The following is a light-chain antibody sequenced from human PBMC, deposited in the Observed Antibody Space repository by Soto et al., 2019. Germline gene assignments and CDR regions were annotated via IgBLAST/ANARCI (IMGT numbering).Light chain of an antibody. Sequence: ESVLTQSPGTLSLSPGDRATLSCRASQSVSSNHLAWYQKKPGQAPRLLIYDASNRATGIPARFSGSGSGTDFTLTISSLEPEDFAVYYCQQRSNWPLFGGGTKVDIK. J-gene: IGKJ4*01. V-gene: IGKV3-11*01. CDR2: DAS. CDR3: QQRSNWPL. CDR1: QSVSSN.